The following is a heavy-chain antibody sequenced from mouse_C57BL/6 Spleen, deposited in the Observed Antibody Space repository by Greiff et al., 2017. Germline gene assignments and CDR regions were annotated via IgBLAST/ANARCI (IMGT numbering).Heavy chain of an antibody. CDR2: IWGGGST. CDR3: AKQGIDYYGSSYWYFDV. CDR1: GFSLTSSG. V-gene: IGHV2-9*01. Sequence: QVQLQQSGPGLVAPSQSLSITCTVSGFSLTSSGVDWVRQPPGKGLEWLGVIWGGGSTNYNSALMSRLSISKDNSKSQVFLKMNSLQTDDTAMYYCAKQGIDYYGSSYWYFDVWGTGTTVTGSS. J-gene: IGHJ1*03. D-gene: IGHD1-1*01.